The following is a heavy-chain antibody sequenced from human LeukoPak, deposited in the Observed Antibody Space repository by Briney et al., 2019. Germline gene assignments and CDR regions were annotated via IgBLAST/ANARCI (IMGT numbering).Heavy chain of an antibody. CDR1: GDSVSSNSAA. J-gene: IGHJ4*02. CDR3: ARGVRGSGWHEVDY. D-gene: IGHD6-19*01. CDR2: TYYRSRWYN. V-gene: IGHV6-1*01. Sequence: SQTLSLTCAISGDSVSSNSAAWNWIRQSPSRGLEWLGRTYYRSRWYNEYALSVKSRITINPDTSKNQFSLQLNSVTPEDTAVYYCARGVRGSGWHEVDYWGQGTLVTVSS.